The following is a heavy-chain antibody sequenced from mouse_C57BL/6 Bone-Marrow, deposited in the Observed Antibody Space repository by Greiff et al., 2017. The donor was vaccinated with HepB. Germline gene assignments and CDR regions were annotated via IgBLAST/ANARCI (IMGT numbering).Heavy chain of an antibody. J-gene: IGHJ2*01. Sequence: QVQLKQSGAELAKPGASVKLSCKASGYTFTSYWMPWVKQRPGQGLEWIGYINPSSGYTKYHQKFKDKATLTADNSSSTAYMQLSRLTYEDSAVYYCARCNDDYPDYDGWGQGTTLTVAS. V-gene: IGHV1-7*01. CDR2: INPSSGYT. CDR1: GYTFTSYW. CDR3: ARCNDDYPDYDG. D-gene: IGHD2-3*01.